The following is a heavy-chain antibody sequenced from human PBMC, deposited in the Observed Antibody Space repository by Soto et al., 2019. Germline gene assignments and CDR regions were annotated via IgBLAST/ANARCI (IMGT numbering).Heavy chain of an antibody. Sequence: ASVKVSCKVSGYTLTELSMHWVRQAPGKGLEWMGGFDPEDGETIYAQKFQGRVTMTEDTSTDTAYMELSSLRSEDTAVYYCATRGYSYGYSDLHYWGQGTLVTVSS. V-gene: IGHV1-24*01. CDR3: ATRGYSYGYSDLHY. J-gene: IGHJ4*02. D-gene: IGHD5-18*01. CDR1: GYTLTELS. CDR2: FDPEDGET.